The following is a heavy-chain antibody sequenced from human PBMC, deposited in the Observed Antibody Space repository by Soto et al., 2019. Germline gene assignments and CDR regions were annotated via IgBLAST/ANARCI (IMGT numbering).Heavy chain of an antibody. D-gene: IGHD1-20*01. CDR3: VRHNSDGDFDF. J-gene: IGHJ4*01. V-gene: IGHV5-10-1*01. CDR1: GYMFPIYH. Sequence: PGESLKISCEASGYMFPIYHISWVRQMPGRGLEWVGKIDPSGSNTMYRPSSRARIAISVDKNLNTAYLEWGRLKASDTATYYCVRHNSDGDFDFWGQGTPVTVSS. CDR2: IDPSGSNT.